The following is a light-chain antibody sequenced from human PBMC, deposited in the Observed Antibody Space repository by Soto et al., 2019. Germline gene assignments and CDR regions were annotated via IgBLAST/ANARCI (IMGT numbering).Light chain of an antibody. V-gene: IGKV3-20*01. J-gene: IGKJ1*01. Sequence: EIVLTQSPGTLSLSPGERATLSCRASQSVSSSYLAWYQQKPGQAPRLLIYGASSRATGIPDSFSGSGSGTDFTLTISRLEPEDFTVYYCQCEGTFGQGTKVEIK. CDR2: GAS. CDR1: QSVSSSY. CDR3: QCEGT.